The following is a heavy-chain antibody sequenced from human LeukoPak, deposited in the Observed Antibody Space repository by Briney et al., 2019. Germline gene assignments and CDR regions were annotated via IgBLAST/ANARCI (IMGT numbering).Heavy chain of an antibody. CDR2: ISSSGSTI. D-gene: IGHD3-9*01. J-gene: IGHJ4*02. Sequence: PGGSLRLSCAASGFTFSSYEMNWVRQAPGKGLEWVSYISSSGSTIYYADSVEGRFTISRDNAKNSLYLQMNSLRAEDTAVYYCARDYDILTGYSYWGQGTLVTVSS. CDR3: ARDYDILTGYSY. V-gene: IGHV3-48*03. CDR1: GFTFSSYE.